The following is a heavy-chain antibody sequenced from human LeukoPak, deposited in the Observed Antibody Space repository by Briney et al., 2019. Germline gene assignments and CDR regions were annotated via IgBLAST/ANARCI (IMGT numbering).Heavy chain of an antibody. V-gene: IGHV3-49*04. CDR3: ARGPIYLWLYYGMDV. Sequence: GGSLRLSCTGSGFTFGDHAMSWVRQAPGKGLEWVGFIRSKAYGGTTEYAASVKGRFSISRDDSNNIAYLQMSSLESEDTAVYSCARGPIYLWLYYGMDVWGQGTTVTVSS. D-gene: IGHD5-18*01. J-gene: IGHJ6*02. CDR1: GFTFGDHA. CDR2: IRSKAYGGTT.